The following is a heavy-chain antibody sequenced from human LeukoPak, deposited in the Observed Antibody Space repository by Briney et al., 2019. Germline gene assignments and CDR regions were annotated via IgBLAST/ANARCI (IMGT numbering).Heavy chain of an antibody. V-gene: IGHV4-59*01. Sequence: PSETLSLTCTVSGGSISSYYWSWIRQPPGKGLEWIGYIYYSGSTNYNPSLKSRVTISVDTSKNQFSLKLSSVTAADTAVYYCARGYGYGSPYYFDYWGRGTLVTVSS. D-gene: IGHD5-12*01. J-gene: IGHJ4*02. CDR3: ARGYGYGSPYYFDY. CDR2: IYYSGST. CDR1: GGSISSYY.